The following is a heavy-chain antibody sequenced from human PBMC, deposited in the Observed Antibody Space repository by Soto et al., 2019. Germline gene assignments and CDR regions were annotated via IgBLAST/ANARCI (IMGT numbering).Heavy chain of an antibody. CDR3: ARERAPRDSDYYP. D-gene: IGHD2-21*02. J-gene: IGHJ5*02. V-gene: IGHV1-8*01. CDR2: MNTNSGNT. CDR1: GYTFTSYD. Sequence: GASVKVSCKASGYTFTSYDINWVRQATGQGLEWMGWMNTNSGNTGYAQKFQGRVTMTRNTSISTAYMELSSLRSEDTAVYYCARERAPRDSDYYPWGQGTLVTVSS.